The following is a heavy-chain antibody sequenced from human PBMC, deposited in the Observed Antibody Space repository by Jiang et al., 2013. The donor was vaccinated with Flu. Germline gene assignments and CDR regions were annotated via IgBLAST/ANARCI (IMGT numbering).Heavy chain of an antibody. CDR3: ARDGATDYFDY. D-gene: IGHD1-26*01. CDR1: GFTFSNYW. V-gene: IGHV3-74*01. CDR2: IKSDGSSI. Sequence: VQLVESGGGLVQPGGSLRLSCAASGFTFSNYWMHWVRQAPGKGLVWVSRIKSDGSSITYADSVKGRFTISRDNAKNTLYLQMNSLRAEDTAVYYCARDGATDYFDYWGQGTLVTVSS. J-gene: IGHJ4*02.